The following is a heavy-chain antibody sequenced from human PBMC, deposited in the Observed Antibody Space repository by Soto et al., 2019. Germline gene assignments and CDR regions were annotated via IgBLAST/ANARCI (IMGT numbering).Heavy chain of an antibody. V-gene: IGHV4-39*01. CDR3: ARTFLRYVRYSIPRTFDN. Sequence: QLQLQESGPGLLKPSETLSLTCTVSGGSISSSIYYWGWIRQPPGKGLEWIGSIYYSGKTHYNPSPLSRLTISIDTSKSRFSLRVSSVTASDTAVYYCARTFLRYVRYSIPRTFDNWGQGTLVTVSS. CDR1: GGSISSSIYY. J-gene: IGHJ4*02. CDR2: IYYSGKT. D-gene: IGHD2-15*01.